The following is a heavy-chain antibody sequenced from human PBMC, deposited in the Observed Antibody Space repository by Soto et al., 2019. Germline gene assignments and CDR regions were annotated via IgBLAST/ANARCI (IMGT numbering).Heavy chain of an antibody. D-gene: IGHD3-16*01. CDR3: ASPSYLGDAFDI. J-gene: IGHJ3*02. V-gene: IGHV1-69*02. Sequence: QVQLVQSGAEVKKPGSSVKVSCKASGGTFSSYTISWVRQDPGQGLEWMGRIIPILGIANYAQKFQGRVTITADKSTSTAYMELSSLRSEDTAVYYCASPSYLGDAFDIWGQGTMVTVSS. CDR1: GGTFSSYT. CDR2: IIPILGIA.